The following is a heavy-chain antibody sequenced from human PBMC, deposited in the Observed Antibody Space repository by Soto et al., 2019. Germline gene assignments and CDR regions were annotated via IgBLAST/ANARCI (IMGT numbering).Heavy chain of an antibody. V-gene: IGHV3-48*03. CDR1: GFTFSSFE. D-gene: IGHD1-26*01. Sequence: SLRLSCAVSGFTFSSFEMNWFRQAPVKGLEWVSYISSSGSTIYYADSVKGRFTISRDNAKNSLYLQMNSLRAEDTAVYYCAREVGGPYNGMDVWGQGTTVTVAS. CDR2: ISSSGSTI. J-gene: IGHJ6*02. CDR3: AREVGGPYNGMDV.